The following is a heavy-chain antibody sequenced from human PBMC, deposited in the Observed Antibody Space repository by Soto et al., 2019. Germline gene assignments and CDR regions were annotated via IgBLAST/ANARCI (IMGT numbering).Heavy chain of an antibody. CDR1: GFNFSSFG. J-gene: IGHJ1*01. V-gene: IGHV3-30*18. Sequence: PGGSLRLSCAASGFNFSSFGMHWVRQAPGKGLEWVALMSYDGSSKYYQDSLKGRFTISRDKSKNTLYLQMSSLRVEETAVYYRPKERGWTRGALKYGGEGTLVTVS. CDR2: MSYDGSSK. D-gene: IGHD2-15*01. CDR3: PKERGWTRGALKY.